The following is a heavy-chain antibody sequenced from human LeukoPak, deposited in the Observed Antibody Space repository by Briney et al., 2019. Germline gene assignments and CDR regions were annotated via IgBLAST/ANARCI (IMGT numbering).Heavy chain of an antibody. Sequence: SVKVSCKASGGTFSSYAISRERQAPGQGLEWMGRIIPIFGTANYAQKFQGRVTITTDESTSTVYMELISLRSEDTAVYYCARGPIAARPDNWFDPWGQGTLVTVSS. CDR2: IIPIFGTA. CDR3: ARGPIAARPDNWFDP. D-gene: IGHD6-6*01. J-gene: IGHJ5*02. V-gene: IGHV1-69*05. CDR1: GGTFSSYA.